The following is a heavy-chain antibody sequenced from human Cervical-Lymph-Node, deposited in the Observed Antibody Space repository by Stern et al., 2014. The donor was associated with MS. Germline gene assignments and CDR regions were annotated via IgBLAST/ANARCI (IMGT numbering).Heavy chain of an antibody. Sequence: QLQLQESGPGLVKPSQTLSLTCTVSGGSISNGSSYWTWIRQPAGKGLEWIGRISSSGNSNYNPTLKSRVTISRDTSRNQFSLKLSSVTAADTAVYYCVRDRGRVRDGLDVWGQGTTVTVSS. V-gene: IGHV4-61*02. CDR1: GGSISNGSSY. D-gene: IGHD3-10*01. J-gene: IGHJ6*02. CDR2: ISSSGNS. CDR3: VRDRGRVRDGLDV.